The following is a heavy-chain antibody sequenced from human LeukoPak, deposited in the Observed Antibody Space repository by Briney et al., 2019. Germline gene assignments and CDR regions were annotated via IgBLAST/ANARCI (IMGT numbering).Heavy chain of an antibody. D-gene: IGHD3-16*02. CDR2: ISSSGSTI. V-gene: IGHV3-48*03. Sequence: PGGSLRLSCAASGFTFSSYEMNWVRQAPGKGLEWVSYISSSGSTIYYADSVKGRFTIPRDNAKNSLYLQMNSLRAEDTAVYYCARDSIVNFDYWGQGTLVTVSS. J-gene: IGHJ4*02. CDR1: GFTFSSYE. CDR3: ARDSIVNFDY.